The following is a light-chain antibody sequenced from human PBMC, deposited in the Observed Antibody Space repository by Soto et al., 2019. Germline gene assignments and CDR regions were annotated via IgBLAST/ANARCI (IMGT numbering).Light chain of an antibody. CDR1: QSVSSNY. J-gene: IGKJ1*01. V-gene: IGKV3-20*01. CDR3: QHYGSSPET. Sequence: EIVLTQSPGTLSLSPGERATLSCRVSQSVSSNYLAWYQQKPGQAPRLLIYGASSRATGIPDRFSGNGSGTDFTLTISRLEPEDFAVYYCQHYGSSPETFGQGTKVEIK. CDR2: GAS.